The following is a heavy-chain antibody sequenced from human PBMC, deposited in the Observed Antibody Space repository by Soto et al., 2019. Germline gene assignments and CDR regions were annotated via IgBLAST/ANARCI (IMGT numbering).Heavy chain of an antibody. CDR3: AKESAGYSSGWHSFDV. V-gene: IGHV3-9*01. CDR1: GFSFDDYS. Sequence: PGGSLRLSCLASGFSFDDYSMHWVRQAPGKGLEWVSGFSWDSSTIGYADSVKGRFTISRDNAKNSLFLQMNSLRGEDTAFYYCAKESAGYSSGWHSFDVWGQGTTVTVS. CDR2: FSWDSSTI. J-gene: IGHJ6*02. D-gene: IGHD6-19*01.